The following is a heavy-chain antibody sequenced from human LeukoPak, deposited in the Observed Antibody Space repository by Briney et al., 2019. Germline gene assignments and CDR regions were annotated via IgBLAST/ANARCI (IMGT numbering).Heavy chain of an antibody. Sequence: GGSLRLSCAASGFTFSSYSMNWVRQAPGKGLEWVSSISSSSSYIYYADSVKGRFTISRDNAKNTLYLQMNSLRVEDTAVYYCATLYGGSTDYWGQGTLVTVSS. V-gene: IGHV3-21*06. J-gene: IGHJ4*02. D-gene: IGHD5-12*01. CDR2: ISSSSSYI. CDR1: GFTFSSYS. CDR3: ATLYGGSTDY.